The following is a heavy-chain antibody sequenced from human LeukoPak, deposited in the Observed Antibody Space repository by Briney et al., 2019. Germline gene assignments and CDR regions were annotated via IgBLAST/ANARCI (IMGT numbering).Heavy chain of an antibody. V-gene: IGHV3-72*01. D-gene: IGHD3-22*01. CDR3: ARDSSGSPDDS. CDR1: GFTFNDHY. CDR2: IRNKAVSYTA. Sequence: GGSLRLSCTASGFTFNDHYMVWVRQAPGKGLEWVGLIRNKAVSYTAVYAASVKGRFTISRDDSKNSVYLQMNSLKTEDTAVYCCARDSSGSPDDSWGQGTLVTVSS. J-gene: IGHJ4*02.